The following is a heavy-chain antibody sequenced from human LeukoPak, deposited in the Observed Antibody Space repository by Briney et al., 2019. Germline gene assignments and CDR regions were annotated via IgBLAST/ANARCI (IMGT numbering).Heavy chain of an antibody. J-gene: IGHJ4*02. Sequence: GGSLRLSCAASGFTVSSNYMSWVRQAPGKGLEWVSVIYSGGSTYYADSVKGRFTISRDIAKNSLFLQMNSLRAEDTAVYYCAREASYSSSWATFDYWGQGTLVTVSS. CDR2: IYSGGST. D-gene: IGHD6-13*01. CDR3: AREASYSSSWATFDY. CDR1: GFTVSSNY. V-gene: IGHV3-53*01.